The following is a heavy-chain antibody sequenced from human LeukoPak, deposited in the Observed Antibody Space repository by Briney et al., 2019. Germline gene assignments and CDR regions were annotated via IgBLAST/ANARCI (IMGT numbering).Heavy chain of an antibody. Sequence: GGSLRLSCAASGFTFSDHHMDWVRRAPGKGLEWVGRTENKAQRFTTQYAASVQGRFTISRDGSKNSMSLQMSSLKSEDTAVYYCRVATTNPDYWGQGILVTVSS. V-gene: IGHV3-72*01. CDR2: TENKAQRFTT. CDR3: RVATTNPDY. CDR1: GFTFSDHH. D-gene: IGHD5-12*01. J-gene: IGHJ4*02.